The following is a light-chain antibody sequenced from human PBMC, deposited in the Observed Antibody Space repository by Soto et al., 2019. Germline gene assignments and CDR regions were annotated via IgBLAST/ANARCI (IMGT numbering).Light chain of an antibody. CDR1: PTAIGVYDF. CDR3: ESYAGSNTYV. V-gene: IGLV2-8*01. J-gene: IGLJ1*01. Sequence: HSDLTQAPPAAGFPGHQAPIASRETPTAIGVYDFFSWYQHHPGNAPTLIIYEAFHGPSGVPARFSGYKSGSTATLTVSGLQAADEADYFGESYAGSNTYVLGPGTTVTV. CDR2: EAF.